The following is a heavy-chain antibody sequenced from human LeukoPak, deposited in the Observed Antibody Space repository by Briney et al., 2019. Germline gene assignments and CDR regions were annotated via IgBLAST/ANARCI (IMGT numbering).Heavy chain of an antibody. CDR1: GFTFSSYA. CDR2: ISGSGGST. D-gene: IGHD2-2*01. CDR3: AKDRGPAADLSFDY. J-gene: IGHJ4*02. Sequence: GGSLRLSCAASGFTFSSYAMSWVRQAPGKGLEWVSAISGSGGSTYYADSVKGRFTISRDNSKNTLYLQMNSLRAEDKAVYFCAKDRGPAADLSFDYWGQGTLVTGSS. V-gene: IGHV3-23*01.